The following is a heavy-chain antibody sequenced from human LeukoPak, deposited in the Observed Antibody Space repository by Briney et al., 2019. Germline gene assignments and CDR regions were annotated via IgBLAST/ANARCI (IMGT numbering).Heavy chain of an antibody. V-gene: IGHV3-9*01. J-gene: IGHJ5*02. CDR3: AKVRVVVAARSWFDP. Sequence: GGSLRLSCAASGFTFDDYSMHWVRQVPDKGLEWVAGISWTSGSIGYADSVKGRFTISRDNSKNTLYLQMNSLRAEDTAVYYCAKVRVVVAARSWFDPWGQGTLVTVSS. D-gene: IGHD2-15*01. CDR2: ISWTSGSI. CDR1: GFTFDDYS.